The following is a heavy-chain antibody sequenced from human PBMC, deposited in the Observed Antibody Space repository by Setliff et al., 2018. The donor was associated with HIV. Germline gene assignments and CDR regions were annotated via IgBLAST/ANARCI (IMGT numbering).Heavy chain of an antibody. CDR1: GYSLTELS. CDR3: ARDQKDCSTTSCHRDYYYYSMDV. V-gene: IGHV1-24*01. Sequence: ASVKVSCKVSGYSLTELSMHWVRQVPGKGLEWMGGFDPEDGETIYAQRFQGRVTMTEDTSADTAYMELSSLRSEDTAVYYCARDQKDCSTTSCHRDYYYYSMDVWGKGTTVTVSS. J-gene: IGHJ6*03. D-gene: IGHD2-2*01. CDR2: FDPEDGET.